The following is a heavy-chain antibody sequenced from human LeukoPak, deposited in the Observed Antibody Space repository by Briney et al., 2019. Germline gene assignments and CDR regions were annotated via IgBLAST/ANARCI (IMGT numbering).Heavy chain of an antibody. V-gene: IGHV1-46*01. Sequence: ASVKVSCKASRYTFTSYSMHWVRQAPGQGLDWMGIINPSGGSTTYAQKFQGRVTMTRDTSTSTVYMELSSLRSEDTAVYYCARDRGPFSANYYFDFWGQGTLVTVSS. CDR2: INPSGGST. CDR3: ARDRGPFSANYYFDF. CDR1: RYTFTSYS. J-gene: IGHJ4*02. D-gene: IGHD3-10*01.